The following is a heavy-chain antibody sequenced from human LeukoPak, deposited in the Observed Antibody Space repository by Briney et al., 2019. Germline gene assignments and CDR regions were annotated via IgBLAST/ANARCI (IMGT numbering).Heavy chain of an antibody. V-gene: IGHV3-23*01. CDR1: GFTFPSYA. J-gene: IGHJ4*02. D-gene: IGHD3-9*01. CDR2: ISGSGGST. Sequence: GSLRLSCAASGFTFPSYAMSWVRQAPGKGLEWVSAISGSGGSTYYADSVKGRFTISRDNSKNTLYLQMNSLRAEDTAVYYCAKNPYDILTGPYFDYWGQGTLVTVSS. CDR3: AKNPYDILTGPYFDY.